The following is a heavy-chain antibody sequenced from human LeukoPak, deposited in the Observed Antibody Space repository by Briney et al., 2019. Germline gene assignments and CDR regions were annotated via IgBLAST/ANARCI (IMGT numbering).Heavy chain of an antibody. CDR3: TRRTSSYAFDI. V-gene: IGHV3-73*01. D-gene: IGHD2-8*01. J-gene: IGHJ3*02. CDR2: IRSKANSYAT. CDR1: GFTFSGSA. Sequence: PGGSLRLSCAASGFTFSGSAMHWVRQASGKGLEWVGRIRSKANSYATAYAASVKGRFTISRDDSKNTAYLQMNSLKTEDTAVYYCTRRTSSYAFDIWGQGTMVTVSS.